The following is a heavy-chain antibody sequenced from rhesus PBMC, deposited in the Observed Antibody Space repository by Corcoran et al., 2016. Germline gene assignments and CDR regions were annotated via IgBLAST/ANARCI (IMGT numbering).Heavy chain of an antibody. Sequence: QVPLQESGPGVVKPSEPLSLPCAVSGGSIRASYRWSWFRQPPGKGLEWIGYIYGGSTSTNNNPSLKSRVTMSKDTSKNQFSLKRSSVTAADTAVYYCARAPNAFDFWGQGLRVTVSS. CDR1: GGSIRASYR. V-gene: IGHV4S10*01. CDR2: IYGGSTST. J-gene: IGHJ3*01. CDR3: ARAPNAFDF.